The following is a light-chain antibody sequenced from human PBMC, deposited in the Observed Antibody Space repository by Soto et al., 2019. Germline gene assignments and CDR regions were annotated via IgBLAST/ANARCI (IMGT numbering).Light chain of an antibody. CDR1: QSVGDH. V-gene: IGKV3-11*01. Sequence: EIVLTQSPATLSLSPGERATLSCRASQSVGDHLAWYQQKPGQAPRLLIYDASDRATGIPARFSGSGSETDCALTISNLEPDDFAVYYCQQRNNWPPSITFGQGTRLEIK. CDR3: QQRNNWPPSIT. J-gene: IGKJ5*01. CDR2: DAS.